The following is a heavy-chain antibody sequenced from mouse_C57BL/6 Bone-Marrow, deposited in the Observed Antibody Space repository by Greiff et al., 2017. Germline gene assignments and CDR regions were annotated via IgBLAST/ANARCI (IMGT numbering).Heavy chain of an antibody. J-gene: IGHJ1*03. V-gene: IGHV1-4*01. CDR3: ARWYYSNYVDYWYFDV. CDR1: GYTFTSYT. Sequence: QVQLQQSGAELARPGASVKMSCKASGYTFTSYTMHWVKQRPGQGLEWIGYINPSSGYTKYNQKFKDKATLTADKSSSTAYMQLSSLTSEDSAVYYCARWYYSNYVDYWYFDVWGTGTTVTVSS. D-gene: IGHD2-5*01. CDR2: INPSSGYT.